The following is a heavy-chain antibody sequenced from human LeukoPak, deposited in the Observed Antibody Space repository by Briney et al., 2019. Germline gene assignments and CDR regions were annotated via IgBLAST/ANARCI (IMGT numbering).Heavy chain of an antibody. CDR2: ISSSSSYI. D-gene: IGHD4-17*01. CDR3: ATGDYGAFDF. V-gene: IGHV3-21*01. CDR1: GFMFSDYN. J-gene: IGHJ3*01. Sequence: GGSLRLSCAASGFMFSDYNMNWVRQAPGKGLEWVSSISSSSSYIYYADSVKGRFTISRDNAKNSLYLQMNRRRAEDTAVYYCATGDYGAFDFWGQGTMVTVSS.